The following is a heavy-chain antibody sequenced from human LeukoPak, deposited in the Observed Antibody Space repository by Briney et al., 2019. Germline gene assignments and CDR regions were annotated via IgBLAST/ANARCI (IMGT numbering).Heavy chain of an antibody. CDR3: ARYSEVYYYVDV. CDR2: IGTSTSYI. Sequence: GGSLRLSCAASGFTFSTYIMNWVRQTPGKGLEWVSSIGTSTSYIYYADSVKGRFTISRDNAKNSLYLEMNSLRAEDTAVYFCARYSEVYYYVDVWGTGTTVTVSS. J-gene: IGHJ6*03. V-gene: IGHV3-21*01. CDR1: GFTFSTYI. D-gene: IGHD2-15*01.